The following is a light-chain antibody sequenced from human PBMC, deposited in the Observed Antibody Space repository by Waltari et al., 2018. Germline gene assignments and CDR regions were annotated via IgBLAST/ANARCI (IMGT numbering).Light chain of an antibody. CDR2: GAS. V-gene: IGKV1-39*01. CDR3: QQSYNNPLT. CDR1: QNINTY. J-gene: IGKJ4*01. Sequence: DIQMTQSHSSLSASVGDRVTIICRASQNINTYLNWYQQRPGKAPQLLIYGASSLQRGVPSRFSGSVSGTDFTLTISSLQPEDFATYYCQQSYNNPLTFGGGTKVEIK.